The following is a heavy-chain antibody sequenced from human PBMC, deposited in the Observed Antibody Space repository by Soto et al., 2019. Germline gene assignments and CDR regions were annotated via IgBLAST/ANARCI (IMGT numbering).Heavy chain of an antibody. Sequence: SETLSLTCTVSGGSISSSSSYWGWIRQPPGKGLEWVGSIYYLGNTYYNPSLKSRLTISVDTSKNQFSLKLASVTAADTAVYYCARHGSGTFSWGQGTLVTVSS. CDR1: GGSISSSSSY. J-gene: IGHJ5*02. V-gene: IGHV4-39*01. CDR2: IYYLGNT. CDR3: ARHGSGTFS. D-gene: IGHD6-13*01.